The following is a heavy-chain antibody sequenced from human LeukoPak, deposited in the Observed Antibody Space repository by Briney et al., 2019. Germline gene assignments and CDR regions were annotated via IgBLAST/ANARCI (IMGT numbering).Heavy chain of an antibody. V-gene: IGHV1-18*04. CDR2: ISAYNGNT. J-gene: IGHJ3*02. D-gene: IGHD6-13*01. CDR3: ARQWAAAGRNAFDI. Sequence: GASVKVSCKASGYTFTGYYMHWVRQAPGQGLEWMGWISAYNGNTNYAQKLQGRVTMTTDTSTSTAYMELRSLRSDDTAVYYCARQWAAAGRNAFDIWGQGTMVTVSS. CDR1: GYTFTGYY.